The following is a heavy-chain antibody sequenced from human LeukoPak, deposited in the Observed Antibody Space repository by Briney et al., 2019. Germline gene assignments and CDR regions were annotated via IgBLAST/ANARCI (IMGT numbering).Heavy chain of an antibody. CDR1: GYTFTSYD. Sequence: ASVKVSCKASGYTFTSYDINWVRQATGQGLEWMGWINPNSGGTNYAQKFQGWVTMTRDTSISTAYMELSRLRSDDTAVYYCARGGRSSSCFDYWGQGTLVTVSS. V-gene: IGHV1-2*04. D-gene: IGHD6-13*01. CDR3: ARGGRSSSCFDY. J-gene: IGHJ4*02. CDR2: INPNSGGT.